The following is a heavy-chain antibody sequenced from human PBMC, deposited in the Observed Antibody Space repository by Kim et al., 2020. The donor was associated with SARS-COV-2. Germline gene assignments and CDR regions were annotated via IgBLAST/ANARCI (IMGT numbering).Heavy chain of an antibody. CDR2: IYSGGSST. CDR1: GFTFSSYA. D-gene: IGHD3-10*01. CDR3: AKESGYYGSGYYFDY. Sequence: GGSLRLSCAASGFTFSSYAMSWVRQAPGKGLEWVSVIYSGGSSTYYADSVKGRFTISRDNSKNTLYLQMNSLRAEDTAVYYCAKESGYYGSGYYFDYWGQGTLVTVSS. J-gene: IGHJ4*02. V-gene: IGHV3-23*03.